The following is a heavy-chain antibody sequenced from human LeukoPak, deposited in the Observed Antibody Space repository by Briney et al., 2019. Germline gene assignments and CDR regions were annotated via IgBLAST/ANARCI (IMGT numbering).Heavy chain of an antibody. D-gene: IGHD6-13*01. V-gene: IGHV3-23*01. J-gene: IGHJ4*02. Sequence: GGSLRLSCSVSGFSFSSCSMHWVRQAPGKGLEWVSGISGSDGSTYYAGSVKGRFTISRDDSKNTLFLQLTSLRAEDTAVYYCAEASSPLGYFDYWGQGILVTVSS. CDR2: ISGSDGST. CDR1: GFSFSSCS. CDR3: AEASSPLGYFDY.